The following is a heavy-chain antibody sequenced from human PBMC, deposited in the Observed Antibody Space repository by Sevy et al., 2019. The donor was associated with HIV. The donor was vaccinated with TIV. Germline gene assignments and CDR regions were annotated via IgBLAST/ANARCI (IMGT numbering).Heavy chain of an antibody. Sequence: GESLKISCAASGFTFSSYWMSWVRQAPGKGLEWVANIKQDGSEKYYVDSVKGRFTISRDNAKNSLYLQMNSLRAEDTAVYYCASPLGELSFFYYYYMDVWGKGTTVTVSS. CDR2: IKQDGSEK. CDR1: GFTFSSYW. V-gene: IGHV3-7*01. CDR3: ASPLGELSFFYYYYMDV. J-gene: IGHJ6*03. D-gene: IGHD3-16*02.